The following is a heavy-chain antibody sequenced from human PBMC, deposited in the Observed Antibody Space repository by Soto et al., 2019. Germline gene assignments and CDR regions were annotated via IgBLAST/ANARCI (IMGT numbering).Heavy chain of an antibody. V-gene: IGHV3-11*06. J-gene: IGHJ6*02. D-gene: IGHD1-1*01. CDR1: GFTFSDYY. CDR2: ISSSSSYT. CDR3: AGAWKLYYYYGMDV. Sequence: GGSLRLSCAASGFTFSDYYMSWIRQAPGKGLEWVSYISSSSSYTNYADSVKGRFTISRDNAENSLYLQMNSLRAEDTAVYYCAGAWKLYYYYGMDVWGQGTTVTVSS.